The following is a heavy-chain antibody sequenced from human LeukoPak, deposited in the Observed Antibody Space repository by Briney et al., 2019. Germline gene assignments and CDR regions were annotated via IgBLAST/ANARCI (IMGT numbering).Heavy chain of an antibody. CDR3: ARDQSRGYGFDY. J-gene: IGHJ4*02. Sequence: ASVKVSCKASGYTFTSYDINWVRQATGQGLEWMGWMNPNSGNTGYAQKFQGRVTMTKNTSISTAYMELSSLRSEDTAVYYCARDQSRGYGFDYWGQGTLVTVSS. D-gene: IGHD5-12*01. V-gene: IGHV1-8*02. CDR1: GYTFTSYD. CDR2: MNPNSGNT.